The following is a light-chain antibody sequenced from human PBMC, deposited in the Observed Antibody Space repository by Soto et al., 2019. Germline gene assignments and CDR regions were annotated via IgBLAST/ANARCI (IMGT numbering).Light chain of an antibody. V-gene: IGKV3-11*01. J-gene: IGKJ3*01. CDR1: QTVSRH. Sequence: EIVLTQSPATLSLSPGERATLSCRASQTVSRHLAWYQQKPGQAPRLLIYDTSNRATGIPARFSGSGSETDFTLTISGLETEDFAVYYCQQRGNWPPGFTFGRGTTVDMK. CDR2: DTS. CDR3: QQRGNWPPGFT.